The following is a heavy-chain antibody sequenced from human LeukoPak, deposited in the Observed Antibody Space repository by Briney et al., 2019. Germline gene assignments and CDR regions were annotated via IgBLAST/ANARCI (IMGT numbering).Heavy chain of an antibody. D-gene: IGHD3-22*01. CDR2: ISAYKGNT. CDR1: GGTFSSYA. V-gene: IGHV1-18*01. Sequence: ASVKVSCKASGGTFSSYAISWVRPPPGQGLEWMGWISAYKGNTNYAQKLQGRVTMTTETSTSTAYMELRSVRSDGTAVYYCARQHSSGYYSPHYYYGMDVWGQGTTVTVSS. CDR3: ARQHSSGYYSPHYYYGMDV. J-gene: IGHJ6*02.